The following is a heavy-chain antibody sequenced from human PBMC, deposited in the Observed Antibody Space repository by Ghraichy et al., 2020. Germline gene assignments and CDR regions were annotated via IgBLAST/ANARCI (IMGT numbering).Heavy chain of an antibody. Sequence: VSEITVGDGRTYYAESVKGRFTLSRDNSNNTLYLQMNGLRAEDTAIYYCSKDMKHDGFNDLDYCGQ. CDR2: ITVGDGRT. J-gene: IGHJ4*02. V-gene: IGHV3-23*01. D-gene: IGHD1-1*01. CDR3: SKDMKHDGFNDLDY.